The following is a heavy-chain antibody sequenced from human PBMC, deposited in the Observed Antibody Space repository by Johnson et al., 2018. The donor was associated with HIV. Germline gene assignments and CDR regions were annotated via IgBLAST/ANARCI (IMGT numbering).Heavy chain of an antibody. D-gene: IGHD3-10*01. CDR1: GFTFSSYS. V-gene: IGHV3-64*01. J-gene: IGHJ3*02. CDR3: ARASGEWDPFDI. Sequence: VQLVESGGGLVQPGWSLRLSCAASGFTFSSYSMHWVRQAPGEGLEYVSGTDNTGRNTYYANSVKGRFTIFRDNSKNTLYLQMGSLRAEDMAVYYCARASGEWDPFDIWCQGTVVTVSS. CDR2: TDNTGRNT.